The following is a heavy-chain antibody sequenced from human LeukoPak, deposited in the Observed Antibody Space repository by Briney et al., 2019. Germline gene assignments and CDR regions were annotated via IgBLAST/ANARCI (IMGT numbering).Heavy chain of an antibody. J-gene: IGHJ3*02. V-gene: IGHV3-66*02. D-gene: IGHD1-26*01. CDR2: IYSGGST. CDR3: ARAEAGGAFDI. CDR1: GFTVSSNY. Sequence: GGSLRLSCAASGFTVSSNYMSWVRQAPGKGLEWVSVIYSGGSTYYADSVKGRFTISRDNSENTLYLQMNSLRAEDTAVYYCARAEAGGAFDIWGQGTMVTVSS.